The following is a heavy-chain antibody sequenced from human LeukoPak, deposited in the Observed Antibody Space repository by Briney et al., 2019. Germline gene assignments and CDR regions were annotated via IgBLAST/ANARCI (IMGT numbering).Heavy chain of an antibody. Sequence: ASVKVSCKASGYTFTGYYMHWVRQAPGQGLEWMGWINPNSGGTNYAQKFQGRVTMTRDTSISTVYMELSRLRSDDTAVYYCARVASAYGSYYVAFDIWGQGTMVTVSS. D-gene: IGHD1-26*01. V-gene: IGHV1-2*02. J-gene: IGHJ3*02. CDR3: ARVASAYGSYYVAFDI. CDR1: GYTFTGYY. CDR2: INPNSGGT.